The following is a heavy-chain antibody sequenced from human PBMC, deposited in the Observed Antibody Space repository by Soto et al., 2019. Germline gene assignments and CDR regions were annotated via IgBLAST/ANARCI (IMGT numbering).Heavy chain of an antibody. D-gene: IGHD4-17*01. CDR1: GFSFSGSV. Sequence: PGGSLRLSCAVSGFSFSGSVVHWVRQASGKGLEWVGRIRSRANNYATEYAASVEGRFTISRDDSKNTAYLQMNSLETEDTAVYYCARPYGDGWSYMDVWGKGTTVTVSS. CDR3: ARPYGDGWSYMDV. CDR2: IRSRANNYAT. J-gene: IGHJ6*03. V-gene: IGHV3-73*01.